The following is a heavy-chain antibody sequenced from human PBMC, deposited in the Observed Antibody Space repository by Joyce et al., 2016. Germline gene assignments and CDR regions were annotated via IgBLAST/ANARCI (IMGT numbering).Heavy chain of an antibody. CDR3: ARDVLTTVTKAYGY. J-gene: IGHJ4*02. CDR2: ISRDNTYI. Sequence: EVQLVESGGGLDKPGESLRLSCTASGFIFSSYSMTWVRQAPGKGLEGVSSISRDNTYIYHADSVKGRFTISRDNARNSLYLQMNSLRAEDTAVYYCARDVLTTVTKAYGYWGQGTLVAVSS. V-gene: IGHV3-21*01. D-gene: IGHD4-11*01. CDR1: GFIFSSYS.